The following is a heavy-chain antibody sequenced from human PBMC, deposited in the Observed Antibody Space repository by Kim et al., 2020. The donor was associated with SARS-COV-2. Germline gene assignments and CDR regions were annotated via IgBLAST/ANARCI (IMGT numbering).Heavy chain of an antibody. CDR2: ISAYNGNT. V-gene: IGHV1-18*01. Sequence: ASVKVSCKASGYTFTSYGISWVRQAPGQGLEWMGWISAYNGNTNYAQKLQGRVTMTTDTSTSTAYMELRSLRSDDTAVYYCARDFPYCSGGSCYGLPTNYFDYWGQGTLVTVSS. J-gene: IGHJ4*02. CDR1: GYTFTSYG. CDR3: ARDFPYCSGGSCYGLPTNYFDY. D-gene: IGHD2-15*01.